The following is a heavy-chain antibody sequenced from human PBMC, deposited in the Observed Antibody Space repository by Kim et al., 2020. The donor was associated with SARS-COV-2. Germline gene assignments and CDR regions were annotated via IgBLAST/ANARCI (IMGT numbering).Heavy chain of an antibody. Sequence: SETLSLTCTVSGGSISSYYWSWIRQPPGKGLEWIGYIYYSGSTNYNPSLKSRVTISVDTSKNQFSLKLSSVTAADTAVYYCARERRYSSFRGGVGSDAFDIWGQGTMVTVSS. D-gene: IGHD3-22*01. J-gene: IGHJ3*02. CDR3: ARERRYSSFRGGVGSDAFDI. V-gene: IGHV4-59*13. CDR2: IYYSGST. CDR1: GGSISSYY.